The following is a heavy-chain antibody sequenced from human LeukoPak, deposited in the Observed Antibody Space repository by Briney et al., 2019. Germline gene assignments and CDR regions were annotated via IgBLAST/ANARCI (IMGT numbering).Heavy chain of an antibody. V-gene: IGHV3-21*01. J-gene: IGHJ4*02. Sequence: GGSLRLSCAASGFTFSSYSMNWVRQAPGKGLEWVSSISSSSSYIYYADSVKGRFTISRDNAKNSLYLQMNSLRAEDTAVYYCARDRIAAAVSTAFDYWGQGTLDTVSS. D-gene: IGHD6-13*01. CDR3: ARDRIAAAVSTAFDY. CDR1: GFTFSSYS. CDR2: ISSSSSYI.